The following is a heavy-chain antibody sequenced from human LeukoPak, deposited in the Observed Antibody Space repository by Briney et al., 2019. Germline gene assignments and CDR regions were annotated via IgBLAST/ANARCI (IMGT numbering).Heavy chain of an antibody. CDR2: IIPIFGTA. Sequence: SVKVSCKASGGTFSSYAISWVRQAPGQGLEWMGGIIPIFGTANYAQKFQGRVTITADESTSTAYMELSSLRSEDTAVYYCARDQCTNGVCYPYFDCWGQGTLVTVSS. J-gene: IGHJ4*02. CDR1: GGTFSSYA. CDR3: ARDQCTNGVCYPYFDC. D-gene: IGHD2-8*01. V-gene: IGHV1-69*13.